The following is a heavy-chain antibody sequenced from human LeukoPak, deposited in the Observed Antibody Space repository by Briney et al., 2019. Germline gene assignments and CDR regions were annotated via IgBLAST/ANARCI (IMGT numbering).Heavy chain of an antibody. V-gene: IGHV3-48*03. Sequence: PAGSLRLSCAASGFTCSSYEMNWVRQAPGKGLEWVSYISSSGSTIYYADSVKGRFTISRDNAKNSLYLQMNSLRAEDTAVYYCARVADTAMVLNYYFDYWGQGTLVTVSS. CDR1: GFTCSSYE. CDR2: ISSSGSTI. J-gene: IGHJ4*02. D-gene: IGHD5-18*01. CDR3: ARVADTAMVLNYYFDY.